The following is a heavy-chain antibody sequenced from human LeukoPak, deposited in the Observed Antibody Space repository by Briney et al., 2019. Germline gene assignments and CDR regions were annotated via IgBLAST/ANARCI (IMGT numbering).Heavy chain of an antibody. D-gene: IGHD5-12*01. Sequence: GGSLRLSCAASGFNFIDYSMNWVRQAPGKGLEWISFIGISSGNAKYADSVKGRFTISRDKARNSLYLQMNSLRVEDTAMYYCARDHRYAFDNWGHGTLVTVSS. CDR2: IGISSGNA. V-gene: IGHV3-48*01. J-gene: IGHJ4*01. CDR1: GFNFIDYS. CDR3: ARDHRYAFDN.